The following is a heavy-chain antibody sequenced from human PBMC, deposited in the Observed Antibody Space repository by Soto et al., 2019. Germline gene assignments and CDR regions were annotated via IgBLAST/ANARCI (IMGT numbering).Heavy chain of an antibody. J-gene: IGHJ4*02. CDR3: ARQTNTIRQYYFDS. CDR1: GYSFTNYW. Sequence: LKISCKGSGYSFTNYWIGWVRQMPGRGLEWMGIIYPGDSDTRYSPSFQGQVTISADKSISTAYLQWSSLKASDNAMYFCARQTNTIRQYYFDSWGQGTLVTVPS. D-gene: IGHD3-3*01. CDR2: IYPGDSDT. V-gene: IGHV5-51*01.